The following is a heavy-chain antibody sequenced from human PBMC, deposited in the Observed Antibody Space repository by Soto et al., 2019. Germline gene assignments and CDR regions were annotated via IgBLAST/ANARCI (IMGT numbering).Heavy chain of an antibody. J-gene: IGHJ4*02. V-gene: IGHV3-21*01. Sequence: GGSLRLSCAASGFTFSSYSMNWVRQAPGKGLEWVSSISSSSSYIYYADSVKGRFTISRDNAKNSLYLQMNSLRAEDTAVYYCARITYCSSTSCYIFDYWGQGTLVTVSS. CDR2: ISSSSSYI. D-gene: IGHD2-2*02. CDR3: ARITYCSSTSCYIFDY. CDR1: GFTFSSYS.